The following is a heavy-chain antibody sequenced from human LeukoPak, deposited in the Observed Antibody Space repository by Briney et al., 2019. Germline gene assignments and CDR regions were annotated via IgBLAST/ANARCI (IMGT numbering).Heavy chain of an antibody. CDR1: GGSISSSSYY. Sequence: SETLSLTCTVSGGSISSSSYYWGWIRQPPGKGLEWIGSIYYSGSTYYNPSLKSRVTISVDTSKNQFSLKLCSVTAADTAVYYCARRTWWQQLVHFYYYYYMDVWGKGTTVTISS. V-gene: IGHV4-39*07. J-gene: IGHJ6*03. D-gene: IGHD6-13*01. CDR2: IYYSGST. CDR3: ARRTWWQQLVHFYYYYYMDV.